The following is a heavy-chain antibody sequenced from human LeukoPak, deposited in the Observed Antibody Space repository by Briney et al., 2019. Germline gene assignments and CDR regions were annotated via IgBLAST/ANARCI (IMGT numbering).Heavy chain of an antibody. V-gene: IGHV4-4*09. CDR3: ARRRRIYSSSSSYFDY. D-gene: IGHD6-6*01. CDR1: GGSISSYY. J-gene: IGHJ4*02. Sequence: SETLSLTCTVSGGSISSYYWSRIRQPPGKGLEWIGYIYTSGSTNYNPSLKSRVTISVDTSKNQFSLKLSSVTAADTAVYYCARRRRIYSSSSSYFDYWGQGTLVTVSS. CDR2: IYTSGST.